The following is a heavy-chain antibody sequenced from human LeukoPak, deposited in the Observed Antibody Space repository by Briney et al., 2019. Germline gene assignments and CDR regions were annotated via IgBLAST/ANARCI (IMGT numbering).Heavy chain of an antibody. Sequence: SETLSLTCTVSGGSISSYYWSWIRQPAGKGLEWIGRIYTSGSTNYNPSLKSRVTMSVDTSKNQFSLKLSSVTAADTAVYYCARGNYDFWSGYYFWFDPWGQGTLVTVSS. D-gene: IGHD3-3*01. CDR3: ARGNYDFWSGYYFWFDP. J-gene: IGHJ5*02. V-gene: IGHV4-4*07. CDR1: GGSISSYY. CDR2: IYTSGST.